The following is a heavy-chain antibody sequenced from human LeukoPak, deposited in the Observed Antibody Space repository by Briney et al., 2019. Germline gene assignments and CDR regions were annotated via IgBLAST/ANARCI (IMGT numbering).Heavy chain of an antibody. CDR2: IYYSGST. J-gene: IGHJ4*02. D-gene: IGHD6-13*01. CDR3: ARGKQLRYFDY. CDR1: GGSFSGYY. V-gene: IGHV4-59*01. Sequence: SETLSLTCAVYGGSFSGYYWSWIRQPPGKGLEWIGYIYYSGSTNYNPSLKSRATISVDTSKNQFSLKLSSVTAADTAVYYCARGKQLRYFDYWGQGTLVTVSS.